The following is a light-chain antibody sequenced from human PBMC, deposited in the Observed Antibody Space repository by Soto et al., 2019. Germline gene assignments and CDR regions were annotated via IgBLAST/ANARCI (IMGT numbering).Light chain of an antibody. V-gene: IGKV1-6*01. CDR2: AAS. J-gene: IGKJ4*01. CDR3: LQDYNFHLT. CDR1: QDIGND. Sequence: AIQMTQSPSSLSASVGDRVTITCRASQDIGNDLAWYQQRPGKAPKLLIYAASSLQSGVPSRFSGSGSGTDFPLTISSLQPGDFATYYCLQDYNFHLTFGGGTKVEIK.